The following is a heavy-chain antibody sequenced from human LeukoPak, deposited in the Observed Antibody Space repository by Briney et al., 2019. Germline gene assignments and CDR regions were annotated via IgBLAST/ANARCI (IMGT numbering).Heavy chain of an antibody. CDR3: AGVELYASGWYGSIDY. J-gene: IGHJ4*02. CDR1: GFTFSSYA. CDR2: ISYDGTNK. V-gene: IGHV3-30*04. D-gene: IGHD6-19*01. Sequence: GGSLRLSCAASGFTFSSYAMHWVRQAPGKGLDWVAVISYDGTNKYYADSVRGRFTISRDNSKNTLYLQMDSLRTEDTAVYYCAGVELYASGWYGSIDYWGQGTLVAVSS.